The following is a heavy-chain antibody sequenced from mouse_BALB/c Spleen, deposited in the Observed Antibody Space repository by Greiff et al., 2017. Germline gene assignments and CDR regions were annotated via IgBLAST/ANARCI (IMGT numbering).Heavy chain of an antibody. V-gene: IGHV5-17*02. D-gene: IGHD1-1*01. CDR2: ISSGSSTI. CDR1: GFTFSSFG. J-gene: IGHJ1*01. Sequence: EVQGVESGGGLVQPGGSRKLSCAASGFTFSSFGMHWVRQAPEKGLEWVAYISSGSSTIYYADTVKGRFTISRDNPKNTLFLQMTSLRSEDTAMYDCARRGSSYWYFDVWGAGTTVTVSS. CDR3: ARRGSSYWYFDV.